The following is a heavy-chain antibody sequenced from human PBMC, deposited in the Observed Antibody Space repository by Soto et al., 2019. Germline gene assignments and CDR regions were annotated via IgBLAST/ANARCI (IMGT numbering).Heavy chain of an antibody. CDR1: GGSISSSSY. V-gene: IGHV4-39*01. J-gene: IGHJ5*02. CDR3: AISSVWHGGFDP. CDR2: ISYSGST. D-gene: IGHD6-19*01. Sequence: SETLSLTCSVSGGSISSSSYWGWIRQPPGKGLEWIGSISYSGSTYYNPSLKSRLTVSVDTSKTQFSLKLSSVTAADTAVYYCAISSVWHGGFDPWGQGTLVTVPQ.